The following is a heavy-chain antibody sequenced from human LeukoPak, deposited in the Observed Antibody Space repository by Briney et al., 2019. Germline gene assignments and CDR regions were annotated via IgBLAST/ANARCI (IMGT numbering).Heavy chain of an antibody. CDR3: ARHAQRYCSSTSCWGGFDY. Sequence: SETLSLTCTVSGGSISSSSYYWGWIRQPPGKGLEWIGSIYYSGSTYYNLSLKSRVTISVDTSKNQFSLKLSSVTAADTAVYYCARHAQRYCSSTSCWGGFDYWGQGTLVTVSS. J-gene: IGHJ4*02. CDR2: IYYSGST. D-gene: IGHD2-2*01. CDR1: GGSISSSSYY. V-gene: IGHV4-39*01.